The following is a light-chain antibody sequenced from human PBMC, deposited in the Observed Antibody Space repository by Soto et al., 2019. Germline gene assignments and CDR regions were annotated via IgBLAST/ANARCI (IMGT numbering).Light chain of an antibody. V-gene: IGLV2-14*03. Sequence: HSALTQPASVSGSPGQSITISCAGTSSDVGGYNYVSWYQQHPGKVPRLIISDVNKRPSGVSDRFSGSKSGNTASLTISGLQAEDEADYYCASFTRSVTVVFGGGTKLTVL. CDR2: DVN. CDR3: ASFTRSVTVV. J-gene: IGLJ2*01. CDR1: SSDVGGYNY.